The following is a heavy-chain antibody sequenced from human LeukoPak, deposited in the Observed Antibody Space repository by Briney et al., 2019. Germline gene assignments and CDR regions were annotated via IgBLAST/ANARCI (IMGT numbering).Heavy chain of an antibody. V-gene: IGHV3-53*01. D-gene: IGHD1-1*01. CDR3: ARGDRGTGQHFDY. CDR1: GFTLSNNY. CDR2: IFAGVGT. J-gene: IGHJ4*02. Sequence: GGSLRLSCAASGFTLSNNYMTWVRQAPGKGLEWVSIIFAGVGTYYPNSVRGRFTISRDNSKNTLYLQMNSLEAEDAAVYYCARGDRGTGQHFDYWGQGTLVTVS.